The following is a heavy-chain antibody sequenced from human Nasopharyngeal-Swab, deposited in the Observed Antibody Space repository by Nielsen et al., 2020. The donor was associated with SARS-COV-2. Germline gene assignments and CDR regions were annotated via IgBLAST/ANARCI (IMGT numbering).Heavy chain of an antibody. CDR2: ISSNGGTE. Sequence: GESLKISCTASGFTFSDYAMSWVRQAPGQGLQWVSGISSNGGTESYADSVKGRFSISRDNSKNTLFLQVNSPRAEDTAVYYGAKDYTSSSGGGGGFDSWGQGALVTVSS. J-gene: IGHJ4*02. D-gene: IGHD6-6*01. V-gene: IGHV3-23*01. CDR1: GFTFSDYA. CDR3: AKDYTSSSGGGGGFDS.